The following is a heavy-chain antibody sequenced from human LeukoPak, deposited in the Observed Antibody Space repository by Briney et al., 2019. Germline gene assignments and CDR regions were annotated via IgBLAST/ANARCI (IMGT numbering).Heavy chain of an antibody. CDR2: IYYSGST. V-gene: IGHV4-39*07. J-gene: IGHJ4*02. CDR3: ARDQISLITGTSYYFDY. CDR1: GGSVSSSSYY. Sequence: SETLSLTCTVSGGSVSSSSYYWGWIRQPPGKGLEWIGSIYYSGSTYYNPSLKSRVTISVDTSKNQFSLKLSSVTAADTAVYYCARDQISLITGTSYYFDYWGQGTLVTVSS. D-gene: IGHD1-7*01.